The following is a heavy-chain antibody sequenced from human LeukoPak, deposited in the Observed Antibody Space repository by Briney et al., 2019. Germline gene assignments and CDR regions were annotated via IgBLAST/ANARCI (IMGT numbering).Heavy chain of an antibody. V-gene: IGHV1-2*02. CDR1: GGTFSSYA. CDR3: ARVLRLQYYFDY. CDR2: INPNSGGT. Sequence: ASVKVSCKASGGTFSSYAISWVRQAPGQGLEWMGWINPNSGGTNYAQKFQGRVTMTRDTSISTAYMELSRLRSDDTAVYYCARVLRLQYYFDYWGQGTLVTVSS. J-gene: IGHJ4*02. D-gene: IGHD4-11*01.